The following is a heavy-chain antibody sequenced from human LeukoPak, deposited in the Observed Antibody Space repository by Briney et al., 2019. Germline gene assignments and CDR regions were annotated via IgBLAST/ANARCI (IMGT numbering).Heavy chain of an antibody. Sequence: GGSLRLSCAASGFTFSDYYMSWIRQAPGKGLEWVSYISSSGSTIYYADSVKGRFTISRDNAKNSLYLQMNSLRAEDTAVYYCARPRTYSSVSFYFDYWGQGTLVTVSS. CDR2: ISSSGSTI. D-gene: IGHD5/OR15-5a*01. J-gene: IGHJ4*02. V-gene: IGHV3-11*01. CDR3: ARPRTYSSVSFYFDY. CDR1: GFTFSDYY.